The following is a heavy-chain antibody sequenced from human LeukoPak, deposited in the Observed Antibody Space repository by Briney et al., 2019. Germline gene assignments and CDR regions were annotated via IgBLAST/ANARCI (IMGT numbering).Heavy chain of an antibody. Sequence: ASVKVSCKASGGTFSSYAVSWVRQTPGQGLEWLGGIIPVFGTTTYAQKFQDKVTMTADKSTNTAYLQISSLTSDDTAVYYCARCSPGDSSNFYAVLQYWGQGTQVTVS. D-gene: IGHD3-22*01. CDR3: ARCSPGDSSNFYAVLQY. J-gene: IGHJ4*02. CDR2: IIPVFGTT. V-gene: IGHV1-69*06. CDR1: GGTFSSYA.